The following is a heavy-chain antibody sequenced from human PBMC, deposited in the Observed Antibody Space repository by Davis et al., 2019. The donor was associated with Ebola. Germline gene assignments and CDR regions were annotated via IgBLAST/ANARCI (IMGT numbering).Heavy chain of an antibody. V-gene: IGHV1-2*04. Sequence: ASVKVSCKASGYTFTGFYIHWARQAPGQGLEWLGWINPNTGGTNLAQKFQGWVTMTRDTSISTAYMELSRLRSDDTAVYYCARGGATGTQGVYYYYGMDVWGQGTTVTVSS. CDR1: GYTFTGFY. CDR3: ARGGATGTQGVYYYYGMDV. D-gene: IGHD1-1*01. J-gene: IGHJ6*02. CDR2: INPNTGGT.